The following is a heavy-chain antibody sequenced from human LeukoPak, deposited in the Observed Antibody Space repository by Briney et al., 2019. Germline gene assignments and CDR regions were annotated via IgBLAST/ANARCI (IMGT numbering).Heavy chain of an antibody. CDR3: ARLHPGIAAAGKEGFDC. J-gene: IGHJ4*02. D-gene: IGHD6-13*01. Sequence: ASVKVSCKASGYTFTGYYMHWVRQPPGQGLEWMGWINPNRGGTNYAQKFQGRGIMTRDRCISTAYMELSRLRSDDTAVDDCARLHPGIAAAGKEGFDCWGQGTLVSVSS. CDR2: INPNRGGT. V-gene: IGHV1-2*02. CDR1: GYTFTGYY.